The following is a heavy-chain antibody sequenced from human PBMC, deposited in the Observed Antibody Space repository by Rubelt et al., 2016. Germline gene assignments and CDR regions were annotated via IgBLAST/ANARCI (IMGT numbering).Heavy chain of an antibody. CDR3: ARDRIRIAARQGWYFDL. J-gene: IGHJ2*01. Sequence: QVQLVQSGAEVKKPGASVKVSCKASGYTFTSYGISWVRQAPGQGLEWMGWSSAYNGNTNYAQKLQGIVTMTTDTSTSTAYMELRSLGSDDTAVYYCARDRIRIAARQGWYFDLWGRGTLVTVSS. CDR2: SSAYNGNT. CDR1: GYTFTSYG. D-gene: IGHD6-6*01. V-gene: IGHV1-18*01.